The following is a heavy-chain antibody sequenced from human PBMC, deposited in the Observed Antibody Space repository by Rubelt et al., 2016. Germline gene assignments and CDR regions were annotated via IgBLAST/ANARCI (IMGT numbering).Heavy chain of an antibody. D-gene: IGHD6-13*01. Sequence: APGKGLEYVSGISSNGGSTYYANSVKGRFTISRDNSKNTLYLQMGSLRAEDMAVYYCAKDPGIAAAGTNFDYWGQGTLVTVSS. CDR2: ISSNGGST. V-gene: IGHV3-64*01. J-gene: IGHJ4*02. CDR3: AKDPGIAAAGTNFDY.